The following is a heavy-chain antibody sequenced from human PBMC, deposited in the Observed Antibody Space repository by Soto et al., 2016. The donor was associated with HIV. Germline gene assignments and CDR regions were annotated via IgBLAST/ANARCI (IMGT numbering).Heavy chain of an antibody. CDR2: ISRSSTYI. CDR1: EFTFRTYS. CDR3: ARAETYSSSCQD. Sequence: EVQLVESGGGLVKPGESLRLSCTGSEFTFRTYSMNWVRQAPGKGLEWVSSISRSSTYIYYADSVKGRFTISRDNAKNLLYLQMNSLRAEDTAVYYCARAETYSSSCQDWGQGTLVTVSS. D-gene: IGHD6-13*01. J-gene: IGHJ4*02. V-gene: IGHV3-21*01.